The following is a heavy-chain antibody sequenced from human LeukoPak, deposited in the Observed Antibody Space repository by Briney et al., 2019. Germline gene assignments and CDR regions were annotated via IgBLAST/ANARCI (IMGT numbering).Heavy chain of an antibody. V-gene: IGHV3-9*01. Sequence: GRSLRLSCAASGFTFDDYAMHWVRHAPGKGLEWVSGISWNSGSIGYADSVKGRFTISRDNAKNSLYLQMNSLRAEDTALYYCATSAEDGSNWGQGTLVTVSS. J-gene: IGHJ4*02. D-gene: IGHD2-15*01. CDR2: ISWNSGSI. CDR1: GFTFDDYA. CDR3: ATSAEDGSN.